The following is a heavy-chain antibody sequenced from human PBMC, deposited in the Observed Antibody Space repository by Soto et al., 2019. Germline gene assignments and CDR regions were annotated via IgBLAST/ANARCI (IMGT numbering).Heavy chain of an antibody. J-gene: IGHJ5*02. V-gene: IGHV1-18*04. CDR3: ARGYCSGGSCWGWFDP. CDR1: GYTFTSYG. Sequence: GASVKVSCKASGYTFTSYGISWVRQAPGQGLEWMGWISAYNGNTNYAQKPQGRVTMTTDTSTSTAYMELRSLRSDDTAVYYCARGYCSGGSCWGWFDPWGQGTLVTVSS. CDR2: ISAYNGNT. D-gene: IGHD2-15*01.